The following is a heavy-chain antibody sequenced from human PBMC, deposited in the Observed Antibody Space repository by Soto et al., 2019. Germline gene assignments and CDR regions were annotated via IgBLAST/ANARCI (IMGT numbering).Heavy chain of an antibody. Sequence: PSETLSLTCTVSGAALSSGGYFYTWVRQPPGKGLEWLGYIYYSGGTNYNPSLKSRVTISLDKSKSQFSLRPISVTAAGTAVYYCTREQSDDNYFDPWGQGTLVTVSS. CDR3: TREQSDDNYFDP. D-gene: IGHD6-19*01. J-gene: IGHJ5*02. CDR1: GAALSSGGYF. V-gene: IGHV4-61*08. CDR2: IYYSGGT.